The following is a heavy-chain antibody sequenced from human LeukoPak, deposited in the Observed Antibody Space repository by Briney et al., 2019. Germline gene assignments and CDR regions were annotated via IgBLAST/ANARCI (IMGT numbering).Heavy chain of an antibody. Sequence: GGSLRLSCAASGFTSSSYWKNWARQAPAKGLEWVASINHNGNVNYYVDSVKGRFTISRDNAKNSLYLQLSNLRAEDTAVYFCARGGGLDVWGQGATVTVSS. CDR2: INHNGNVN. CDR1: GFTSSSYW. D-gene: IGHD3-16*01. J-gene: IGHJ6*02. V-gene: IGHV3-7*03. CDR3: ARGGGLDV.